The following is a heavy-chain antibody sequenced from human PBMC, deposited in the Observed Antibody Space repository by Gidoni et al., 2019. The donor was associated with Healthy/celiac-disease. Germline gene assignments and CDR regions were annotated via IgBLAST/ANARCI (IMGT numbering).Heavy chain of an antibody. CDR1: GFTFSSYA. V-gene: IGHV3-23*01. Sequence: EVQLLESGGGLVQPGGSLRLSCAASGFTFSSYAMSWVRQAQGRGLEWDSAISGSGGSTYYADSVKGRFTIFRDNSKNTLYLQMNSLRAEDTAVYYCAKVIYLVDYGMDVWGQGTTVTVSS. D-gene: IGHD2-2*02. CDR2: ISGSGGST. CDR3: AKVIYLVDYGMDV. J-gene: IGHJ6*02.